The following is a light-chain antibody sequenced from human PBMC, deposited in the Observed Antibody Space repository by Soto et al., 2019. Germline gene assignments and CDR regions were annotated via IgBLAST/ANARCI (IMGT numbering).Light chain of an antibody. J-gene: IGKJ4*01. CDR1: QSLLYDSNNKNY. Sequence: DIVMSQSPDSLAASLGERATINCKSSQSLLYDSNNKNYLAWYQQKPGQPPKLLIYWASMRESGVPDRFSGSGSGTDFTLTITSLQAEDVAVYYCQQYYSLPLTFSGGTKVEIK. V-gene: IGKV4-1*01. CDR3: QQYYSLPLT. CDR2: WAS.